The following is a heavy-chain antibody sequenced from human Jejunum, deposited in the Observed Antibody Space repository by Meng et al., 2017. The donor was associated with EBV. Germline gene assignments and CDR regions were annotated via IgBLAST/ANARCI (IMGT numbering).Heavy chain of an antibody. D-gene: IGHD2-8*02. CDR3: ARRTGDYVVGY. V-gene: IGHV4-34*02. J-gene: IGHJ4*02. CDR2: VHFSGIT. Sequence: QVPLQQWGVGLLRPQEILSLTCAVYGGSFSGYYWSWVRQPPGRGLEYIGEVHFSGITNYTPSLKSRVTMSVDASKNQFSLRLTSVTAADTAVYYCARRTGDYVVGYWGQGTLVTVSS. CDR1: GGSFSGYY.